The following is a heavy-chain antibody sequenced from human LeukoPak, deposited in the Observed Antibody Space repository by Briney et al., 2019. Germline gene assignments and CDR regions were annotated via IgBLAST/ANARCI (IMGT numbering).Heavy chain of an antibody. J-gene: IGHJ6*03. CDR1: GGTISSYY. CDR2: IYYSGSS. Sequence: SETLSLTCSASGGTISSYYWSWIRQPAGKGLEWIGSIYYSGSSYYNPSLKSRVTISVDTSKNQFYLKLSSVTAADTAVYYCARVEEGTSYYYYYMDVWGKGTTVTVSS. V-gene: IGHV4-39*07. CDR3: ARVEEGTSYYYYYMDV. D-gene: IGHD3-10*01.